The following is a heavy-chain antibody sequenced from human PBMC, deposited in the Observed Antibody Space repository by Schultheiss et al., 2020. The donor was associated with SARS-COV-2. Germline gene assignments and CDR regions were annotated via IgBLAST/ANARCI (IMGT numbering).Heavy chain of an antibody. CDR3: AREYNY. Sequence: SQTLSLTCAVYGGSFSGYYWSWIRQPPGKGLEWIGEINHSGSTNYNPSLKSRVTISIDTSKNQFSLKLTSVTAADTAVYYCAREYNYWGQGVLVTVSS. J-gene: IGHJ4*02. CDR1: GGSFSGYY. CDR2: INHSGST. D-gene: IGHD2/OR15-2a*01. V-gene: IGHV4-34*01.